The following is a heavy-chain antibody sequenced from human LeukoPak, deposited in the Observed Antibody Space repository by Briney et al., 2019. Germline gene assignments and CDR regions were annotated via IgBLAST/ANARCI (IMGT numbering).Heavy chain of an antibody. V-gene: IGHV3-72*01. Sequence: GGSLRLSCAASGFTFSSYGMHWVRQAPGKGLEWVGRTRNKANSYTTEYAASVKGRFTISRDDPKNLLYLQMNSLKSEDTAVYYCGRSGRYRPSDLWGQGTLVTVSS. D-gene: IGHD1-26*01. CDR1: GFTFSSYG. CDR3: GRSGRYRPSDL. CDR2: TRNKANSYTT. J-gene: IGHJ5*02.